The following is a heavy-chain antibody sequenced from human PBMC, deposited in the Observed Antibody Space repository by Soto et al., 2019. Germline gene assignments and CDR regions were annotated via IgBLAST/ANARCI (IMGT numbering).Heavy chain of an antibody. V-gene: IGHV1-69*01. CDR3: AVAAVREIMAQESSGMAV. CDR2: IMPTVDSA. Sequence: QVQLVQSGAEVKTPGSSVKVSCKASGGTLSDYAISWVRHAPGQGLEWMGGIMPTVDSANYAQNFQGRLTISADESTSTANLELSSLRSDDTAVYYCAVAAVREIMAQESSGMAVWGQGTTVIVSS. D-gene: IGHD3-10*01. CDR1: GGTLSDYA. J-gene: IGHJ6*02.